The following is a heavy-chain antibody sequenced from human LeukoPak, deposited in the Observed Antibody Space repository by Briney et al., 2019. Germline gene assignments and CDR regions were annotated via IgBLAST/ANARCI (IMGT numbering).Heavy chain of an antibody. J-gene: IGHJ4*02. V-gene: IGHV3-53*01. Sequence: PGGSLRLSCAASGFSVSNTYMSWVRQAPGKGLEWVSIIYSGGNTYYADSVKGRFTISRDNAKNTLYLQMTSLRAEDTAVYYCARGGSGNFYYWGQGTLVTVSS. D-gene: IGHD1-26*01. CDR3: ARGGSGNFYY. CDR2: IYSGGNT. CDR1: GFSVSNTY.